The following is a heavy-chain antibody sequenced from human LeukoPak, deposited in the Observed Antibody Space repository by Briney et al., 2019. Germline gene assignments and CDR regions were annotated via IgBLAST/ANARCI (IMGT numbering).Heavy chain of an antibody. J-gene: IGHJ4*02. Sequence: PGGSLRLSCAASGFTFSNAWMSWVRQAPGKGLEWVGRIKSKTDGGTTDYAAPVKGRFTISRDDSKSTLYLQMNSLKTEDTAVYYCTTEYYYDSSGYSTFDYWGQGTLVTVSS. CDR3: TTEYYYDSSGYSTFDY. V-gene: IGHV3-15*01. CDR2: IKSKTDGGTT. D-gene: IGHD3-22*01. CDR1: GFTFSNAW.